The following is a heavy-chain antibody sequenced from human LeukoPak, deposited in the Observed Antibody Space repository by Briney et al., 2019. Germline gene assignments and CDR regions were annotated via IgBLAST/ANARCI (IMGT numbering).Heavy chain of an antibody. D-gene: IGHD5-24*01. CDR1: GFTFSDYS. Sequence: GGSLRLSCAASGFTFSDYSMNRVRQAPGKGVEWISYIGIDSGSTNYADSVKGRFTISGDKAKNSLYLQMNSLRVENTAVYYCARDYKYAFDNWGQGTLVTVSS. J-gene: IGHJ4*02. CDR2: IGIDSGST. V-gene: IGHV3-48*01. CDR3: ARDYKYAFDN.